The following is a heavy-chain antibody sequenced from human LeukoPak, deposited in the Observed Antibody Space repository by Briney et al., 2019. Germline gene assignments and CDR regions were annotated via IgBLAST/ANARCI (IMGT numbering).Heavy chain of an antibody. J-gene: IGHJ4*02. V-gene: IGHV3-53*01. CDR2: IYGGGST. CDR3: ASWPGGWYGEDS. CDR1: GFTFSSYS. Sequence: PGGSLRLSCTAYGFTFSSYSMSWVRQAPGKGLEWVSVIYGGGSTYYADSVKGRFTISRDTSKNTLNLQMNSLRAEDTAVYYCASWPGGWYGEDSWGQGTLVTVSS. D-gene: IGHD6-19*01.